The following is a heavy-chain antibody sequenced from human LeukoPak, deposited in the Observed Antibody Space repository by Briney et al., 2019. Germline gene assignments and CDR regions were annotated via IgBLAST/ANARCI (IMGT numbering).Heavy chain of an antibody. V-gene: IGHV3-23*01. CDR2: ISGSGGST. J-gene: IGHJ5*02. CDR1: GCTFSSYA. Sequence: GGSLRLSCAASGCTFSSYAMSWVRQAPGKGLEWVSAISGSGGSTYYADSVKGRFTISRDNSKNTLYLQMNSLRAEDTAVYYCAKDHEIAVAGDWFDPWGQGTLVTVSS. D-gene: IGHD6-19*01. CDR3: AKDHEIAVAGDWFDP.